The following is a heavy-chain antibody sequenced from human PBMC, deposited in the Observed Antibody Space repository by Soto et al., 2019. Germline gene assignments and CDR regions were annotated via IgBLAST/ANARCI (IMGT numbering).Heavy chain of an antibody. CDR2: ISGSGGST. Sequence: PGESLTISCAASGFTFSSYAMSWVRQAPGKGLEWVSAISGSGGSTYYADSVKGRFTISRDNSKNTLYLQMNSLRAEDTAVYYCAKDWLRYFDPIDYWGQGTLVTVSS. CDR3: AKDWLRYFDPIDY. CDR1: GFTFSSYA. V-gene: IGHV3-23*01. J-gene: IGHJ4*02. D-gene: IGHD3-9*01.